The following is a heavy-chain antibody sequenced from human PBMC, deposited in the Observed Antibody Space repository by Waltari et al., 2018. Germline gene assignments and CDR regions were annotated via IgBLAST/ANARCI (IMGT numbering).Heavy chain of an antibody. Sequence: EVQLAETGGGLIQPGGSLRLSCAASGLSVNDNYMTWVRQAPGKGLQWVSLIYSGGVTYYADFVQGRVTSSRDKYKNTLYLQMNSLRAEDSAVYYCARGTSQLVYGLDIWGQGTTVTVSS. CDR3: ARGTSQLVYGLDI. D-gene: IGHD1-1*01. J-gene: IGHJ6*02. V-gene: IGHV3-53*02. CDR2: IYSGGVT. CDR1: GLSVNDNY.